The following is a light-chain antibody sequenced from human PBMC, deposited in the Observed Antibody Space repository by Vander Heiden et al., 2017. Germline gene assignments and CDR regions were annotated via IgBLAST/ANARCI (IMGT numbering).Light chain of an antibody. CDR2: AAS. Sequence: IRVTPSPTSFSASTGDRVTITCRASQGISSYLAWYQQKPGKAPKLLIYAASTLQRGVPSRFSGSGSGTDFTLTISCLQSEDFATYYCQQYYSYPLAFGQGTKVEIK. V-gene: IGKV1-8*01. CDR1: QGISSY. J-gene: IGKJ1*01. CDR3: QQYYSYPLA.